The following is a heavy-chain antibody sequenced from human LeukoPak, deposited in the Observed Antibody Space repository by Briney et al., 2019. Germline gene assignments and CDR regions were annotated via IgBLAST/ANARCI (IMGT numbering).Heavy chain of an antibody. Sequence: GGSLRLSCAASGFTFSSYAMSWVRQAPGKGLEWVSAISGSGGSTYYADSLKGRFTISRDNAKNSLYLQMNSLRAEDTAVYYCARDRGDFWSGYYTNYFDYWGQGTLVTVSS. CDR1: GFTFSSYA. J-gene: IGHJ4*02. D-gene: IGHD3-3*01. V-gene: IGHV3-23*01. CDR3: ARDRGDFWSGYYTNYFDY. CDR2: ISGSGGST.